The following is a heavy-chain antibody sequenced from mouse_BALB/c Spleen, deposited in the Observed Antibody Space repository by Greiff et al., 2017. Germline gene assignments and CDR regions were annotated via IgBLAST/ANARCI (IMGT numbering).Heavy chain of an antibody. CDR3: ARGDGNYSYFDY. D-gene: IGHD2-1*01. J-gene: IGHJ2*01. Sequence: VQLQQSGAELARPGASVKLSCKASGYTFTDYYINWVKQRTGQGLEWIGEIYPGSGNTYYNEKFKGKATLTADKSSSTAYMQLSSLTSEDSAVYFCARGDGNYSYFDYWGQGTTLTVSS. V-gene: IGHV1-77*01. CDR1: GYTFTDYY. CDR2: IYPGSGNT.